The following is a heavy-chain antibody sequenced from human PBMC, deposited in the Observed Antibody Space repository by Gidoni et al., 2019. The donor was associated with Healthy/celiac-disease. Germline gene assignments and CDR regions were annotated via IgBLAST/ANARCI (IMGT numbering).Heavy chain of an antibody. CDR2: IWYYGSNK. CDR1: GFTFSSYG. V-gene: IGHV3-33*01. J-gene: IGHJ4*02. CDR3: ARDSEYLSYLDY. D-gene: IGHD2-2*01. Sequence: QVQLVESGGGVVQPGRSRRLSCAASGFTFSSYGMHWVRQAPGKGMEWVAVIWYYGSNKYYADAVKGRFTISRDNSKNTLYLQMNSLRAEDTAVYYCARDSEYLSYLDYWGQGTLVTVSS.